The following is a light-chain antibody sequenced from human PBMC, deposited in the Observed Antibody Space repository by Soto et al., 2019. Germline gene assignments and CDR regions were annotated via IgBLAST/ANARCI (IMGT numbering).Light chain of an antibody. CDR1: QSVSSSY. Sequence: EILLTQSPGTLSLSPGERATLSCGASQSVSSSYLAWYQQKPGQAPRLLIYSASSRAAGIPARFSGSGSGTDFTLTINRLEPEDFAVYYCQQYHSSPYTFGQGTKVEIK. J-gene: IGKJ2*01. CDR3: QQYHSSPYT. V-gene: IGKV3-20*01. CDR2: SAS.